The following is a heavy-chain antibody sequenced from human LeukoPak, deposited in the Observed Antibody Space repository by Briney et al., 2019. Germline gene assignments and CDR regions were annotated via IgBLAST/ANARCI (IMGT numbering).Heavy chain of an antibody. D-gene: IGHD5-12*01. J-gene: IGHJ4*02. CDR2: INHSGST. V-gene: IGHV4-34*01. CDR3: AGSGYSGYDLNY. Sequence: SETLSLTCAVYGGSFSGYYWSWIRQPPGKGLEWIGEINHSGSTNYNPSLKSRVTISVDTSKNRFSLKLSSVTAADTAVYYCAGSGYSGYDLNYWGQGTLVTVSS. CDR1: GGSFSGYY.